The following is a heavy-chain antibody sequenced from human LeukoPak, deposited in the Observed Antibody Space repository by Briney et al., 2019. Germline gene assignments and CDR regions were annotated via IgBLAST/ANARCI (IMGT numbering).Heavy chain of an antibody. Sequence: PGGSLRLSCAASGFTFSSYWMSWVRQAPGKGLEWVANIKQDGSEKYYVDSVKGRFTISRDNAKNSLYLQMNSLRAEDTAVYYCARTKYYYDSSGYFGDAFDIWGQGTMVAVSS. CDR3: ARTKYYYDSSGYFGDAFDI. CDR1: GFTFSSYW. V-gene: IGHV3-7*01. J-gene: IGHJ3*02. D-gene: IGHD3-22*01. CDR2: IKQDGSEK.